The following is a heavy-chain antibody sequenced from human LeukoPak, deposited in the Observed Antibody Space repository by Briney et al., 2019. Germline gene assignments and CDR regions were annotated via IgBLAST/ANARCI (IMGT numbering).Heavy chain of an antibody. CDR3: ARERGYSSSWYEGYFDL. CDR2: IYYSGST. CDR1: GGSISSSSYY. Sequence: SETLSLTCTVSGGSISSSSYYWGRIRQPPGKGLEWIGSIYYSGSTYYNPSLKSRVTISVDTSKNQFSLKLNSVTPEDTAVYYCARERGYSSSWYEGYFDLWGRGTLVTVSS. J-gene: IGHJ2*01. V-gene: IGHV4-39*02. D-gene: IGHD6-13*01.